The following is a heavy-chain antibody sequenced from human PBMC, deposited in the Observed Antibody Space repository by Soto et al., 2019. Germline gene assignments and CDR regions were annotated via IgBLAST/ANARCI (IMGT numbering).Heavy chain of an antibody. J-gene: IGHJ4*02. CDR2: MHYSGST. V-gene: IGHV4-39*01. CDR1: GGSISSSGYY. Sequence: SETLSLTCTVSGGSISSSGYYWGWIRQPPGKGLEWIGSMHYSGSTYYNPSLKSRVIISLDTSNNQFSLTLKSATASDTAVYYCARRQSSSWYGLWGQGTLVTVSS. CDR3: ARRQSSSWYGL. D-gene: IGHD6-13*01.